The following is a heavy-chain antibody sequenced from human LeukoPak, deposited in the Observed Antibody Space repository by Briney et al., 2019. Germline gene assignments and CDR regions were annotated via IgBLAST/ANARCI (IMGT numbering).Heavy chain of an antibody. Sequence: GGSLRLSCAASRFAFSSYSMNWVRQAPGKGLEWVSSIGSSSSYIYYADSVKGRFTISRDNAKNSLYLQMNSLRAEDTAVYYCASSPTYYDFWSGSPGRDYWGQGTLVTVSS. V-gene: IGHV3-21*01. CDR3: ASSPTYYDFWSGSPGRDY. CDR2: IGSSSSYI. J-gene: IGHJ4*02. CDR1: RFAFSSYS. D-gene: IGHD3-3*01.